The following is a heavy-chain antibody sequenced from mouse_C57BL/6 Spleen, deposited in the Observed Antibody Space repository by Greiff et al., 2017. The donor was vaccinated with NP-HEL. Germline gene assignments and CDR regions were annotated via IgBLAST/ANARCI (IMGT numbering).Heavy chain of an antibody. CDR3: ARPDGYDAFAY. CDR1: GFTFSDYG. D-gene: IGHD2-2*01. J-gene: IGHJ3*01. Sequence: EVQRVESGGGLVKPGGSLKLSCAASGFTFSDYGMHWVRQAPEKGLEWVAYISSGSSNIYYADTVKGRFTISRDNAKNTLFLQMTSLRSEDTAMYYCARPDGYDAFAYWGQGTLVTVSA. V-gene: IGHV5-17*01. CDR2: ISSGSSNI.